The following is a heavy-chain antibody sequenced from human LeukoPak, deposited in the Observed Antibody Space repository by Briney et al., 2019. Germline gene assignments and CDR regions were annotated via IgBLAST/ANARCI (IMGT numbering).Heavy chain of an antibody. CDR3: ARDHYSSSWYQSPHPFDY. D-gene: IGHD6-13*01. CDR2: INHSGST. V-gene: IGHV4-34*01. Sequence: SETLSLTCAVYGGSFSGYYWSWIRQPPGKGLEWIGEINHSGSTNYNPSLKSRVTISVDTSKNQFSLKLSSVTAADTAVYYCARDHYSSSWYQSPHPFDYWGQGTLVTVSS. J-gene: IGHJ4*02. CDR1: GGSFSGYY.